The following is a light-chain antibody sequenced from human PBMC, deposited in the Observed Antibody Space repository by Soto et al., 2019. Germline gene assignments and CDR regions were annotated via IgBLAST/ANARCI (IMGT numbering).Light chain of an antibody. CDR2: DTS. CDR1: QSISSN. V-gene: IGKV3-15*01. CDR3: HQYNGWPRT. Sequence: MTQSPSSVSASVGDRVTITCRASQSISSNLAWYQQKPGQAPRLPIYDTSTRAGGVPARFSGGGSGTEFTLTITSLQSEDFAVYYCHQYNGWPRTFGQGTKVDIK. J-gene: IGKJ1*01.